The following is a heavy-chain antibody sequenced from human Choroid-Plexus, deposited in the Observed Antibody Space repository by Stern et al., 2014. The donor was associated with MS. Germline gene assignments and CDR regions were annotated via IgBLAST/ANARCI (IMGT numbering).Heavy chain of an antibody. D-gene: IGHD2-15*01. CDR2: IDPNSGGA. Sequence: QMQLVQSGAEVKKPGASVKVSCKASGYSFTGYYIHWVRRAPGQGLERMGRIDPNSGGANYAQRFQGGVTLTRDTSISTTYMELSSLRSDDTAIYYCARQYCSGGKCHSSAYNYNGMDVWGQGTTVTVSS. CDR1: GYSFTGYY. CDR3: ARQYCSGGKCHSSAYNYNGMDV. V-gene: IGHV1-2*06. J-gene: IGHJ6*02.